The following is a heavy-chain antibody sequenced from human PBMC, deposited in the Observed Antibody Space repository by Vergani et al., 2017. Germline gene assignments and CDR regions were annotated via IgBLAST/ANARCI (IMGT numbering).Heavy chain of an antibody. CDR2: LYSTGRT. Sequence: QVQLQESGPGLVKPSQTLSLTCSVSGDSISSGVYYWNWIRQHPGKGLEWIGYLYSTGRTHHNPSLRRRINMSVDTSKNQFSLKLNSVTAADTAMYYCARMGGYDEGDAFRIGYFDSWGPGILVTVSS. CDR3: ARMGGYDEGDAFRIGYFDS. V-gene: IGHV4-31*03. D-gene: IGHD3-22*01. CDR1: GDSISSGVYY. J-gene: IGHJ4*02.